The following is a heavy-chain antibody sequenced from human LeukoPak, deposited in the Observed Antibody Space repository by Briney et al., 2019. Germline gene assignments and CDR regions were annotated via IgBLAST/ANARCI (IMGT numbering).Heavy chain of an antibody. Sequence: ASVTVSCKASGYTFTSYYMHWVRQAPGQGLEWMGIINPSGGSTSYAQKFQGRVTMTRDTSTSTVYMELSSLRSEDTAVYYCARSGIVGATAGVFDYWGQGTLVTVSS. V-gene: IGHV1-46*01. CDR3: ARSGIVGATAGVFDY. CDR2: INPSGGST. J-gene: IGHJ4*02. D-gene: IGHD1-26*01. CDR1: GYTFTSYY.